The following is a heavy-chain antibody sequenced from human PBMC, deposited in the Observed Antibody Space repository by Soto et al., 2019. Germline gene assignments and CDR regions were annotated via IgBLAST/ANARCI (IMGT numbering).Heavy chain of an antibody. J-gene: IGHJ6*02. CDR2: IYQSGST. V-gene: IGHV4-30-2*01. D-gene: IGHD4-4*01. CDR3: AAQSYSNSGAYYYYAMDV. CDR1: GGSISSGGYS. Sequence: SETLSLTCAVSGGSISSGGYSWSWIRQPPGKGLEWIGYIYQSGSTYYNPSLKSRVTISVDRSRNQFSLKLSSVTAADAAVYFCAAQSYSNSGAYYYYAMDVWGQGTTVTVSS.